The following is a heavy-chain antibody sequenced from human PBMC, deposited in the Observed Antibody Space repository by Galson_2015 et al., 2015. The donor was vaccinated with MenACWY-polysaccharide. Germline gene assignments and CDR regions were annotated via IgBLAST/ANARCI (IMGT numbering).Heavy chain of an antibody. CDR1: GFTFDNYA. D-gene: IGHD6-19*01. J-gene: IGHJ4*02. V-gene: IGHV3-9*01. Sequence: SLRLSCAASGFTFDNYAMHWVRQAPGKGLEWVSGISWNSGSIGYADSVKGRFTISRDNAKNSLYLQMNSLRAEDTALYYCAKGRYDSGLVYFDNWGQGTLFTVPS. CDR3: AKGRYDSGLVYFDN. CDR2: ISWNSGSI.